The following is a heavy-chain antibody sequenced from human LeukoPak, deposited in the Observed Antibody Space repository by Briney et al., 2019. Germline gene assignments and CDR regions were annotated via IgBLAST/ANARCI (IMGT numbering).Heavy chain of an antibody. D-gene: IGHD3-22*01. CDR3: ARRRLAYYDSSGFDY. J-gene: IGHJ4*02. CDR2: INHSGST. Sequence: NPSETLSLTCAVYGGSFSGYYWSWIRQPPGKGLEWIGEINHSGSTNYNPSLKSRVTISVDTSKNQFPLKLSSVTAADTAVYYCARRRLAYYDSSGFDYWGQGTLVTVSS. V-gene: IGHV4-34*01. CDR1: GGSFSGYY.